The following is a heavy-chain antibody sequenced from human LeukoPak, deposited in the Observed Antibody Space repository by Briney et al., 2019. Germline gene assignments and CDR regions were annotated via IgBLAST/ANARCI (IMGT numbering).Heavy chain of an antibody. CDR3: ARHVYCRSTSCSYYYYYYMDV. D-gene: IGHD2-2*01. CDR2: INPNSGGT. CDR1: GYTFTDYY. Sequence: ASVKVSCKASGYTFTDYYMHWVRQAPGQGLEWMGRINPNSGGTNYAQKFQGRVTMTRDTSISTAYMELSRLRSDDTAVYYCARHVYCRSTSCSYYYYYYMDVWGKGTTVTVSS. V-gene: IGHV1-2*06. J-gene: IGHJ6*03.